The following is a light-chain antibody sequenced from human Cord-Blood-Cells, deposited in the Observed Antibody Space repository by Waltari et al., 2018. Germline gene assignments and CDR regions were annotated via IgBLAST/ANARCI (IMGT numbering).Light chain of an antibody. CDR3: CSYAGSSTWV. J-gene: IGLJ3*02. CDR1: RSDVGSYNL. V-gene: IGLV2-23*02. Sequence: QSALTQPASVSGSPGQSITISCTGTRSDVGSYNLVSCYQQPPGKAPKLMIYEVSKRPSGVSNRFSGAKSGNTASLTSSGLQAEDEADYYCCSYAGSSTWVFGGGTKLTVL. CDR2: EVS.